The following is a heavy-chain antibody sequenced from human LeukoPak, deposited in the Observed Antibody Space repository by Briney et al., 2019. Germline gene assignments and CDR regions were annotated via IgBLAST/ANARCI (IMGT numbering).Heavy chain of an antibody. Sequence: SETLSLTCTVSGGSISSSSYYWGWIRQPPGKGLEWIGSIYYSGSTYYNPSLKSRVTISVDTSKNQFSLKLSSVTAADTAVYYCAREMAAAGRNWFDPWGQGTLVTVSS. J-gene: IGHJ5*02. CDR1: GGSISSSSYY. CDR2: IYYSGST. V-gene: IGHV4-39*07. CDR3: AREMAAAGRNWFDP. D-gene: IGHD6-13*01.